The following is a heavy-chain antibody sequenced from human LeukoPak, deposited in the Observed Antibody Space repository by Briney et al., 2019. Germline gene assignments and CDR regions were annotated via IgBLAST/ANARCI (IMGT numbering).Heavy chain of an antibody. D-gene: IGHD6-19*01. Sequence: SETLSLTCAVYGGSFSGYYWSWIRQPPGKGLEWIGEINHSGSTNYNPSLKSRVTISVDTSKNQFSLKLSSVTAADTAVYYCARRGYSSGWYHYWGQGTLVTVSS. CDR2: INHSGST. CDR1: GGSFSGYY. J-gene: IGHJ4*02. V-gene: IGHV4-34*01. CDR3: ARRGYSSGWYHY.